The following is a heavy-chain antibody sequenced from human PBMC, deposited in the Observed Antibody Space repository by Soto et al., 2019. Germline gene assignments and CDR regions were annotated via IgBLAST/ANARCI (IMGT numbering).Heavy chain of an antibody. V-gene: IGHV1-46*01. D-gene: IGHD2-15*01. CDR1: GYSFTNYC. CDR3: ARDGGLLTASWHYDL. J-gene: IGHJ2*01. CDR2: INPRTGST. Sequence: QVQLVQSGADVKKPGTSVKVSCKAAGYSFTNYCMYWVRQAPGQGLEWMGMINPRTGSTRYAQKFQDRVTLTRDTSTTTVYMELSTLISXXXAVYYCARDGGLLTASWHYDLWGPGTLVTVSS.